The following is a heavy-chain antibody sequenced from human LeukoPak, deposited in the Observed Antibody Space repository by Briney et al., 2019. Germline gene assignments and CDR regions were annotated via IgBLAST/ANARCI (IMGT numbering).Heavy chain of an antibody. CDR2: ISYDGSNK. J-gene: IGHJ5*02. D-gene: IGHD1-1*01. CDR3: AKGGGGT. V-gene: IGHV3-30*18. Sequence: GGSLRLSCAASGFTFSSYGMHWVRQAPGKGLEWVAVISYDGSNKYYADSVKGRFTISRDNSKNTLYLQMNSLRAEDTAVYYCAKGGGGTWGQGTLVTVSS. CDR1: GFTFSSYG.